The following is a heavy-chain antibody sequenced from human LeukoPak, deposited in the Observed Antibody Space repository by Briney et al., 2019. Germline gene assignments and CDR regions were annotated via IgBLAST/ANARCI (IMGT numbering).Heavy chain of an antibody. V-gene: IGHV4-59*08. D-gene: IGHD3-16*01. CDR3: ARLYDHDAFDI. J-gene: IGHJ3*02. Sequence: SETLSLTCTVSGGSISSYYWSWIRQPPGKGLEWIGYIYYSGSTNYNPSLKSRVTISVDTSKNQFSLKLSSVTAADTAVYYCARLYDHDAFDIWGQGTMVTVSS. CDR1: GGSISSYY. CDR2: IYYSGST.